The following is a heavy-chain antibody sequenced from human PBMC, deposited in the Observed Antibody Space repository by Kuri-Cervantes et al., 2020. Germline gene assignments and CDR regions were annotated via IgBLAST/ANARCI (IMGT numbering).Heavy chain of an antibody. J-gene: IGHJ4*02. CDR2: LYSSGDT. CDR3: AKRRGPGAAAFDY. D-gene: IGHD6-13*01. Sequence: GESLKISCAASGFNVSNSYMSWVRQAPGKGLEWVSVLYSSGDTRYTDSVNGRFTVSRDNAKNSLYLQMNSLRAEDTAVYYCAKRRGPGAAAFDYWGQGTLVTVSS. CDR1: GFNVSNSY. V-gene: IGHV3-53*01.